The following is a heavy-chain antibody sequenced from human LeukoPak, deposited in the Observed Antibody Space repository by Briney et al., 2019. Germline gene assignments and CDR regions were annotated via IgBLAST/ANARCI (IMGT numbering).Heavy chain of an antibody. D-gene: IGHD1-1*01. J-gene: IGHJ4*02. CDR3: ARSQLEWVY. Sequence: GGSLRLSCAASGFTLSRYWKSWVRQAPGKGLEWVANIKQDGSEKYYVDSVKGRFTISRDNAKSSLYLQMNSLRAEDTAVYYCARSQLEWVYWGQGTLVTVSS. CDR2: IKQDGSEK. V-gene: IGHV3-7*03. CDR1: GFTLSRYW.